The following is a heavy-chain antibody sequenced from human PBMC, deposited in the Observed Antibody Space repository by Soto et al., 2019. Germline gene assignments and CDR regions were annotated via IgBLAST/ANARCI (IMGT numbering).Heavy chain of an antibody. CDR1: GFTFVNYW. D-gene: IGHD3-16*01. CDR2: INVDGSEK. J-gene: IGHJ3*02. CDR3: ARDIMWGTFDI. Sequence: ELVESGGGSVQPGGSLRLSCAASGFTFVNYWMNWVRQAPGKGLEWVANINVDGSEKYFVDSVRGRFTISRDNAKNSLYLQMNSLRAEDAAVYYCARDIMWGTFDIWGQGTMVTVSS. V-gene: IGHV3-7*05.